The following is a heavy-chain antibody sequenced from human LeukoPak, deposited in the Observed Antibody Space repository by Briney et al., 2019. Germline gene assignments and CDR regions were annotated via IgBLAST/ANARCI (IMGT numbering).Heavy chain of an antibody. V-gene: IGHV1-18*04. J-gene: IGHJ4*02. D-gene: IGHD3-10*01. Sequence: ASVKVSCKASGYTFTSYGISWVRQAPGQGLEWMGWISAYNGNTNYTQKLQGRVTMTTDTSTSTAYMVLRSVRSEDTGVYYCARVKTTMVREDYWGQGTLVTVSS. CDR3: ARVKTTMVREDY. CDR1: GYTFTSYG. CDR2: ISAYNGNT.